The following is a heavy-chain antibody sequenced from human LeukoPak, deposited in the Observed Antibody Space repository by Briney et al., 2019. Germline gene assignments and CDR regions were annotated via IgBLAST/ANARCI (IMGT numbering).Heavy chain of an antibody. J-gene: IGHJ4*02. CDR3: ARQERDGYSYGLYYFDY. CDR2: TYPGDSDA. V-gene: IGHV5-51*01. D-gene: IGHD5-18*01. Sequence: GESLKISCKGSGYSFTSYWIGWVRQMPGKGLEWMGITYPGDSDARYSPSFQGRVTISADKSISTAYLQWSSLKASDTAMYYCARQERDGYSYGLYYFDYWGQGTLVTVSS. CDR1: GYSFTSYW.